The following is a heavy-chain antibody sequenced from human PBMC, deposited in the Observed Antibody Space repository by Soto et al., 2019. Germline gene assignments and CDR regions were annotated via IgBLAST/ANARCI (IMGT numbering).Heavy chain of an antibody. J-gene: IGHJ4*02. D-gene: IGHD1-26*01. CDR1: GFTFSSYG. CDR3: AKYKSGCDYPSGY. CDR2: ISYDGSNK. V-gene: IGHV3-30*18. Sequence: PGGSLRLSSAASGFTFSSYGMHWVRQAPGKGLEWVAVISYDGSNKYYADSVKGRFTISRDNSKNTLCRQTNSLRAEDPTVYYWAKYKSGCDYPSGYWGQGTLVTVS.